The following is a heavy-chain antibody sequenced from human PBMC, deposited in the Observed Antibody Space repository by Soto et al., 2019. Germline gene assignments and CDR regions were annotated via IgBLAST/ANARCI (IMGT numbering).Heavy chain of an antibody. Sequence: SVKVSCKASGGTFSSYAISWVRQAPGQGLEWMGGIIPIFGTANYAQKFQGRVTITADESTSTAYMELSSLRSEDTAVYYCARDPLVYIPYYYYYGMDVWGQGTTVTVSS. V-gene: IGHV1-69*13. J-gene: IGHJ6*02. CDR3: ARDPLVYIPYYYYYGMDV. D-gene: IGHD5-12*01. CDR2: IIPIFGTA. CDR1: GGTFSSYA.